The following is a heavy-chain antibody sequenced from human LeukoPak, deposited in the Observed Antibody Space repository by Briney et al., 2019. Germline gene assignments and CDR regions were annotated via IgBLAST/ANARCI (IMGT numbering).Heavy chain of an antibody. Sequence: GGSLRLSCAASGFTFSSYSMNWVRQAPGKGLEWVSYISSSSSTIYYADSVKGRFTISRDSAKNSLYLQMNSLRAEDTAVYYCARDDAPAAPTPYGMDVWGQGTTVTVSS. D-gene: IGHD6-13*01. J-gene: IGHJ6*02. CDR3: ARDDAPAAPTPYGMDV. CDR1: GFTFSSYS. V-gene: IGHV3-48*04. CDR2: ISSSSSTI.